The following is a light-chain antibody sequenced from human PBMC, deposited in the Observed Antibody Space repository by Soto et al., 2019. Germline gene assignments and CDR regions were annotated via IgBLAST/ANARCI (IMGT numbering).Light chain of an antibody. J-gene: IGKJ3*01. CDR1: QSVSSSY. CDR3: QQYGSSPFT. Sequence: ESVLTQSPGTLSMSPGERATLSCRASQSVSSSYSAWYQQKPGQAPRLLIYGASRRANGIPDRFSGSGSGTDCTLTISRLEPEDFAVYYCQQYGSSPFTFGPGTKVDIK. V-gene: IGKV3-20*01. CDR2: GAS.